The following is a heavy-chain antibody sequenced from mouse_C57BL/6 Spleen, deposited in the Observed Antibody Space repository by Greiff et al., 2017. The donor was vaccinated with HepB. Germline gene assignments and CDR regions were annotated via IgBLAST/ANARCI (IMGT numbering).Heavy chain of an antibody. Sequence: VQLVESGAELVRPGASVKLSCKASGYTFTDYYINWVKQRPGQGLEWIARIYPGSGNTYYNEKFKGKATLTAEKSSSTAYMQLSSLTSEDSAVYFCARGNDYYGPWFAYWGQGTLVTVSA. CDR3: ARGNDYYGPWFAY. CDR2: IYPGSGNT. CDR1: GYTFTDYY. D-gene: IGHD1-1*01. V-gene: IGHV1-76*01. J-gene: IGHJ3*01.